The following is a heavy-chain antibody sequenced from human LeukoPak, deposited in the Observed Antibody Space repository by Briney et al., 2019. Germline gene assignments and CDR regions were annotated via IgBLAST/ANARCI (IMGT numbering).Heavy chain of an antibody. D-gene: IGHD2-2*01. CDR2: ISWDGGST. J-gene: IGHJ4*02. Sequence: GGSLRLSCAASGFTFDDYTMHWVRRAPGKGLEWVSLISWDGGSTYYADSVKGRFTISRDNSKNSLYLQMNSLRTEDTALYYCAKGAIVVVPAAYFDYWGQGTLVTVSS. V-gene: IGHV3-43*01. CDR1: GFTFDDYT. CDR3: AKGAIVVVPAAYFDY.